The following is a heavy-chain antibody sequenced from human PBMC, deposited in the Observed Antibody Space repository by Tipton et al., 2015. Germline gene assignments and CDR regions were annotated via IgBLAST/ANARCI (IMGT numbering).Heavy chain of an antibody. CDR3: ARGGWSLDY. CDR1: GGSFSGYY. D-gene: IGHD2-15*01. Sequence: GLVKPSETLPVTCGVYGGSFSGYYWSWIRQPPGKGLEWIGYIYYSGSTNYNPSLKSRVTISVDASKSQFSLRLSSVTAADTAVYYCARGGWSLDYWGQGTLVTVSS. J-gene: IGHJ4*02. CDR2: IYYSGST. V-gene: IGHV4-59*01.